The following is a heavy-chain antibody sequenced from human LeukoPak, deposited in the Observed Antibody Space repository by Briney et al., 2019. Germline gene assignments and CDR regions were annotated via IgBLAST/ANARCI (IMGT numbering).Heavy chain of an antibody. CDR3: ARDLAGHYYGSGSSFDY. Sequence: GGSLRLSCAASGFTFNNYWMSWVRQAPGKGLEWVANIREDGSEKYYVDSVKGQFTISRDNAKNSLFLQMNYLRAEDTAIYYCARDLAGHYYGSGSSFDYWGQGTLVTVSS. CDR2: IREDGSEK. CDR1: GFTFNNYW. D-gene: IGHD3-10*01. J-gene: IGHJ4*02. V-gene: IGHV3-7*01.